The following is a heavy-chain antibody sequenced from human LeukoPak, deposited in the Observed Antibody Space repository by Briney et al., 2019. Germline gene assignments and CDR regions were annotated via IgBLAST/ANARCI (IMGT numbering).Heavy chain of an antibody. J-gene: IGHJ6*03. CDR3: AKGGVDSSGYYSGNYYYYYMDV. V-gene: IGHV3-9*03. CDR2: ISWNSGSI. D-gene: IGHD3-22*01. Sequence: GGSLRLSCAASGFTFDDYAMHWVRQAPGKGLEWVSGISWNSGSIGFADSVKGRFTISRDNAKNSLYLQMNSLRAEDMALYYCAKGGVDSSGYYSGNYYYYYMDVWGKGTTDTVSS. CDR1: GFTFDDYA.